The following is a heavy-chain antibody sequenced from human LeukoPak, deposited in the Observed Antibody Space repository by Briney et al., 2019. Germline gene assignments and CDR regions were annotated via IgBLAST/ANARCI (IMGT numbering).Heavy chain of an antibody. J-gene: IGHJ5*02. CDR2: ISEKGGII. Sequence: GGSLRLSCAASGFTFYVYAMHWVRHAPGKGLEWVSHISEKGGIIFYADSVKGRFPISRDNNKNSLYLQMNSLRAEDTALYYCAKGVRRDGYDRFGWFGRWGQGTLVTVSS. V-gene: IGHV3-43*02. CDR1: GFTFYVYA. CDR3: AKGVRRDGYDRFGWFGR. D-gene: IGHD5-24*01.